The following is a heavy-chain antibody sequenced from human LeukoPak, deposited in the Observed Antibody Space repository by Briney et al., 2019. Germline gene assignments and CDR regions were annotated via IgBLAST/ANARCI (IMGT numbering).Heavy chain of an antibody. J-gene: IGHJ5*02. Sequence: PSETLSLTCTVSGGSISSGGYYWRWICEHPGEGLEWIGYIYYSGSTYYNPSLESRVTISVDTSKNQFSLKLRSVAAADTAVYHCARDTMARGMAWFDPWGQGTLVTVSS. CDR3: ARDTMARGMAWFDP. CDR1: GGSISSGGYY. V-gene: IGHV4-31*03. D-gene: IGHD3-10*01. CDR2: IYYSGST.